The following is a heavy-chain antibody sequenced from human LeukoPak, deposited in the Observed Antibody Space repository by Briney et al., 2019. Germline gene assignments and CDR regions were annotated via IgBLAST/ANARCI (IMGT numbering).Heavy chain of an antibody. CDR1: GGSISSSNW. V-gene: IGHV4-4*02. CDR3: ARHSRRGSYPFADY. D-gene: IGHD1-26*01. J-gene: IGHJ4*02. CDR2: IYHSGST. Sequence: SETLSLTCAVSGGSISSSNWWSWVRQPPGKGLDWIGEIYHSGSTNYNPSLKSRVTISVDKSKNQFSLKVSSVTAADTAVYYCARHSRRGSYPFADYWGQGTLVTVSS.